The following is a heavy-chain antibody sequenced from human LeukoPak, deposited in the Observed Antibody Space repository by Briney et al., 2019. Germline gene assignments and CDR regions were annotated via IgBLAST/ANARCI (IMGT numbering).Heavy chain of an antibody. D-gene: IGHD3-10*01. J-gene: IGHJ3*02. CDR3: AKSNGYGLIDI. CDR1: GYSVSSGYY. V-gene: IGHV4-38-2*02. CDR2: IFYSGST. Sequence: SETLSLTCTVSGYSVSSGYYWGWVRQPPGKALEWIGNIFYSGSTYYSPSLKSRVTISLDTSRNQFSLKLNSVTAADTAVYYCAKSNGYGLIDIWGQGTMVTVSS.